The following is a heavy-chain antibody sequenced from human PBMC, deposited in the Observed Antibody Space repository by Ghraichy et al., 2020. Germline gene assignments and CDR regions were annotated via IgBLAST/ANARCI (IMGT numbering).Heavy chain of an antibody. V-gene: IGHV1-18*04. J-gene: IGHJ4*02. CDR1: GYTFTSYG. CDR2: ISGYNGKT. CDR3: ARDLGWDLPIDY. D-gene: IGHD1-26*01. Sequence: ASVKVSCKASGYTFTSYGISWVRQAPGQGLEWMGWISGYNGKTNYAQKFRGRVTMTTDTSTSTAYMELRSLRSDDTAVYYCARDLGWDLPIDYWGQGALVTVSP.